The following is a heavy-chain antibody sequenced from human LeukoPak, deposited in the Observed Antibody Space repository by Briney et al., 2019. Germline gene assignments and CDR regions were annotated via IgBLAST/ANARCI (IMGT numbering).Heavy chain of an antibody. CDR2: ISSSGSTI. Sequence: GGSLRLSCAASGFTFSSYSMNWVRQAPGKGLEWVSYISSSGSTIYYADSVKGRFTISRDNAKNSLYLQMNSLRAEDTAVYYCAELGITMIGGVWGKGTTVTISP. D-gene: IGHD3-10*02. V-gene: IGHV3-48*04. CDR3: AELGITMIGGV. J-gene: IGHJ6*04. CDR1: GFTFSSYS.